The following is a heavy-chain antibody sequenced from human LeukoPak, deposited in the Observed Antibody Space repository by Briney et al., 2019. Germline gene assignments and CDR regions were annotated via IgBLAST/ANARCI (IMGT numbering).Heavy chain of an antibody. CDR2: FDPEDGET. J-gene: IGHJ4*02. CDR3: ATGVPDPTIFGVVIDY. D-gene: IGHD3-3*01. V-gene: IGHV1-24*01. CDR1: GYTLTELS. Sequence: GASVKVSCKVSGYTLTELSMHWVRQAPGKGLEWMGGFDPEDGETIYAQKFQGRVTMTEDTSTDTAYMELSSLRSEDTAVYYCATGVPDPTIFGVVIDYWGQGTLVTVSS.